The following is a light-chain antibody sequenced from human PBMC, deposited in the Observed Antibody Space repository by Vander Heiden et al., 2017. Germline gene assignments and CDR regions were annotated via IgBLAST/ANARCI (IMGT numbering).Light chain of an antibody. V-gene: IGKV3-11*01. J-gene: IGKJ4*01. CDR1: QSVSSY. Sequence: DIVLTQSPATLSLSPGERATLSCRASQSVSSYLAWYQQKPGQAPRLLIYDASNRATGIPARFSGSGSGTDFTLTISSLEPEDFAVYYCQQRSNSFTFGGGTKVEIK. CDR2: DAS. CDR3: QQRSNSFT.